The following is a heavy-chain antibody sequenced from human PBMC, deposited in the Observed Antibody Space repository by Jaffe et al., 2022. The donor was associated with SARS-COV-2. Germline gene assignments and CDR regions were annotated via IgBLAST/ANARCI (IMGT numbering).Heavy chain of an antibody. Sequence: EVQLVESGGGLIQPGGSLRLSCAASGFGVSTNYMSWVRQAPGKGLEWVSLVYSGGTTYYADSVKGRFTISRDSSQNTLFLQMNTLRADDTAMYYCARGQVPAHLKFSRSQSWYFDIWGRGTLVTVSS. CDR3: ARGQVPAHLKFSRSQSWYFDI. J-gene: IGHJ2*01. D-gene: IGHD2-2*01. CDR1: GFGVSTNY. V-gene: IGHV3-53*01. CDR2: VYSGGTT.